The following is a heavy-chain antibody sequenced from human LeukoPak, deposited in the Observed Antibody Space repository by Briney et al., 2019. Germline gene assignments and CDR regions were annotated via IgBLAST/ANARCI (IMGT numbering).Heavy chain of an antibody. CDR1: GFTFSSYA. V-gene: IGHV3-23*01. D-gene: IGHD1-14*01. Sequence: GGSLRLSCAASGFTFSSYAMSWVRQAPGKGLVWVSTISNSGGTTYYAGSVKGRFTISRDDSENTLYLQMNSLRAEDTAVYYCAKATGYLLWGQGTLVTVSS. CDR3: AKATGYLL. J-gene: IGHJ4*02. CDR2: ISNSGGTT.